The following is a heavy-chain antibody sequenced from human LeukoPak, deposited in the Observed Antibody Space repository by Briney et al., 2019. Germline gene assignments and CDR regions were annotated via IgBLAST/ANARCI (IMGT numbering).Heavy chain of an antibody. CDR1: GYTFTSYG. J-gene: IGHJ5*02. CDR3: ARGISDTGADSEVNWFDP. D-gene: IGHD7-27*01. V-gene: IGHV1-18*01. CDR2: ISAYTGNT. Sequence: ASVKVSCKASGYTFTSYGVTWVRQAPGQGLEWMGWISAYTGNTNYAQKLQGRVIMTTDTSTSTAYMELRSLRTDDTAVYYCARGISDTGADSEVNWFDPWGQGTLVTVSS.